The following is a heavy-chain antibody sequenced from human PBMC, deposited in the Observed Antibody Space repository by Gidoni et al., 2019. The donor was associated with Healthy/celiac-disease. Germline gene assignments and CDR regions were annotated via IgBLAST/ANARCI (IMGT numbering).Heavy chain of an antibody. Sequence: QVQLVQSGAEVKKPGSSVKVSCKASGGTFSSVAISWVRQAPGQGLKWMGGIIPIFGTANYAQKFQGRVTITADESTSTAYMELSSLRSEDTAVYYCARDETSVRYYYDSSGYYPDAFDIWGQGTMVTVSS. CDR1: GGTFSSVA. D-gene: IGHD3-22*01. V-gene: IGHV1-69*01. J-gene: IGHJ3*02. CDR3: ARDETSVRYYYDSSGYYPDAFDI. CDR2: IIPIFGTA.